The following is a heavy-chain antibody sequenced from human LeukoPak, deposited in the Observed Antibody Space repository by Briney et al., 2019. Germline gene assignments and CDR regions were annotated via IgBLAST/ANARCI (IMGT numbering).Heavy chain of an antibody. Sequence: GGSLRLSCAASGFTFSRYAVTWVRQAPGKGLEWVSGINAGGESTYYADSVKGRFTISRDNSKNTLYLQMNSLRAEDTAVYYCAKEVWGTYYYDYWGQGTLVTVSS. J-gene: IGHJ4*02. CDR2: INAGGEST. D-gene: IGHD3-16*01. V-gene: IGHV3-23*01. CDR1: GFTFSRYA. CDR3: AKEVWGTYYYDY.